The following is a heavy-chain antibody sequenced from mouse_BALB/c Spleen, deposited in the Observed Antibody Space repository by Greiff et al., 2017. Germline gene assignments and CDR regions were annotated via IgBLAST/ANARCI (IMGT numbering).Heavy chain of an antibody. V-gene: IGHV3-2*02. Sequence: EVKLVESGPGLVKPSQSLSLTCTVTGYSITSDYAWNWIRQFPGNKLEWMGYISYSGSTSYNPSLKSRISITRDTSKNQFFLQLNSVTTEDTATYYCARAHYYGSSYWYFDVWGAGTTVTVSS. CDR3: ARAHYYGSSYWYFDV. J-gene: IGHJ1*01. CDR1: GYSITSDYA. CDR2: ISYSGST. D-gene: IGHD1-1*01.